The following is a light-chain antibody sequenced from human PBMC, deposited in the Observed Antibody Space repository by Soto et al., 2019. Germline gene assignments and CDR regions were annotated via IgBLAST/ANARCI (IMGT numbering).Light chain of an antibody. CDR1: QGISNY. CDR2: SGS. CDR3: QKYNNAPWT. J-gene: IGKJ1*01. Sequence: DIQMTQSPSSLSASVGERVTITYQASQGISNYLAWYQQKPGKVPKLLIYSGSTLQSGVPSRFNGRESGTDFTLTISSLQPEDVATYFCQKYNNAPWTFGQGTKVEIK. V-gene: IGKV1-27*01.